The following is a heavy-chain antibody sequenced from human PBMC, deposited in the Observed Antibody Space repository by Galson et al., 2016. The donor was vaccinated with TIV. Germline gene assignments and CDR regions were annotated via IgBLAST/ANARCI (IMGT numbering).Heavy chain of an antibody. CDR2: ISSGGTT. J-gene: IGHJ6*02. CDR3: ARDRRHCGNECYLYYYYGMDV. V-gene: IGHV3-66*02. Sequence: SLRLSCAASGLIVSSNYMSWVRQAPGKGLEWVSLISSGGTTSYADSVRGRFTISRDNSNNLVYLQTNNLRPEDTAVYYCARDRRHCGNECYLYYYYGMDVWGQGATVTVSS. D-gene: IGHD2-21*01. CDR1: GLIVSSNY.